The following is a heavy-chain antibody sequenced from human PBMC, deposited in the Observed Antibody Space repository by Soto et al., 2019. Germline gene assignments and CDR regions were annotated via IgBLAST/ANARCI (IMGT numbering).Heavy chain of an antibody. CDR3: ANCGEDYGPPLDYALDV. CDR2: IIPIFGTA. J-gene: IGHJ6*02. D-gene: IGHD3-10*01. Sequence: ASVKVSCKASGGTFSSYAISWVRQAPGQGLEWMGGIIPIFGTANYAQKFQGRVTITADESTSTAYMELSSLRSEDTAVYYCANCGEDYGPPLDYALDVWGQGNKVTVSS. V-gene: IGHV1-69*13. CDR1: GGTFSSYA.